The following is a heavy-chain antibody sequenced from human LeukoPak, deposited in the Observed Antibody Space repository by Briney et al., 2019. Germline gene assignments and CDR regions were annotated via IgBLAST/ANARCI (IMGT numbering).Heavy chain of an antibody. Sequence: SETLSLTCTVSGGSISSHYWSWIRQPPGKGLEWIGYIYYSGSTNYNPSLKSRVTISVDTSKNQFSLKLSSVTAADTAVYYCARLGAYYYYYMDVWGKGTTVTVSS. J-gene: IGHJ6*03. V-gene: IGHV4-59*11. CDR3: ARLGAYYYYYMDV. CDR1: GGSISSHY. CDR2: IYYSGST. D-gene: IGHD3-16*01.